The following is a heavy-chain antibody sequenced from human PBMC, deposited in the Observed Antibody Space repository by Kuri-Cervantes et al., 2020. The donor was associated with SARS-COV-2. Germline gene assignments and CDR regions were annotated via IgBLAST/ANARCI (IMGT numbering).Heavy chain of an antibody. CDR1: GFTFSDYY. CDR2: ISSSGSTI. D-gene: IGHD3-3*01. J-gene: IGHJ3*02. CDR3: ARLHYEAGGAFDI. V-gene: IGHV3-11*04. Sequence: GESLKISCAASGFTFSDYYMSWIRQAPGKGLEWVSYISSSGSTIYYADSVKGRFTISRDNSKNTLYLQMNSLRAEDTAVYYCARLHYEAGGAFDIWGQGTMVTVSS.